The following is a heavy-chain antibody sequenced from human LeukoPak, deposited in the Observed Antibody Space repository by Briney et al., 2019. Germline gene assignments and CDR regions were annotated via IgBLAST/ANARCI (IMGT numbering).Heavy chain of an antibody. CDR2: ISAYNGDT. D-gene: IGHD3-10*01. Sequence: GASVKVSCKASGYTFTSYAISWVRQAPGQGLEWMGWISAYNGDTNYAQKVQGRVTMTTDTSTGTAYMELRSLRSDDTAMYYCARDSGTTGEVKFDPWGQGTLVTVSS. V-gene: IGHV1-18*01. CDR1: GYTFTSYA. CDR3: ARDSGTTGEVKFDP. J-gene: IGHJ5*02.